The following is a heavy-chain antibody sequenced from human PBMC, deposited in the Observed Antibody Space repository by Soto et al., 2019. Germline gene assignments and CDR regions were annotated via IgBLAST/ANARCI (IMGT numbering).Heavy chain of an antibody. D-gene: IGHD7-27*01. Sequence: QVQLQQWGAGLLKPSETLSLTCAVYGGSFSGYYWNWIRQPPGKGLEWIGEINHSGSTNYNPSLRSRVTISVDTSTNQFSLKLSSVTAADTAVYYCARGWGRIFDYWGQGTLVTVSS. CDR1: GGSFSGYY. J-gene: IGHJ4*02. CDR2: INHSGST. V-gene: IGHV4-34*01. CDR3: ARGWGRIFDY.